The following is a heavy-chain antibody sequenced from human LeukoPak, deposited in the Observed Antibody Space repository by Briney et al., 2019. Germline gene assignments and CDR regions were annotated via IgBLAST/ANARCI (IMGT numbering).Heavy chain of an antibody. CDR1: GFTFSSYA. CDR2: ITGSGGST. J-gene: IGHJ4*02. D-gene: IGHD5-18*01. CDR3: VKDEGGVQLAY. V-gene: IGHV3-23*01. Sequence: GGSLRLSCAASGFTFSSYAMSWVRQAPGKGLEWVSAITGSGGSTYYADSVKGRFTISRDNSKNTLSLQMNSLRVEDTAIYYCVKDEGGVQLAYWGQGTLVTVSS.